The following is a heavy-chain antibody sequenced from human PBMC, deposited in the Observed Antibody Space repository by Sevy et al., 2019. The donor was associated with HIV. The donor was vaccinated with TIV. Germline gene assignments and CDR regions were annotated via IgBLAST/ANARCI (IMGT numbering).Heavy chain of an antibody. V-gene: IGHV3-73*01. CDR2: IRSKANSYAT. Sequence: GGCLRLSCAASGFTFSGSAMHWVRQASGKGLEWVGRIRSKANSYATAYAASVKGRFTISRDDSKNTAYLQMNSLKTEDTAVYYCTRLTSLYGMDVWGQGTTVTVSS. CDR3: TRLTSLYGMDV. J-gene: IGHJ6*02. CDR1: GFTFSGSA.